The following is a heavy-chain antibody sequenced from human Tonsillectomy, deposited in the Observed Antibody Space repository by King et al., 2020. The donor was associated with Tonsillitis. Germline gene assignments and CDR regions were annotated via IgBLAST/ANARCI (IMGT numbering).Heavy chain of an antibody. D-gene: IGHD3-10*01. J-gene: IGHJ4*02. CDR1: GFTFSSYA. Sequence: VQLVESGGGLVQPGGSLRISCAASGFTFSSYAMTWVRQAPGKGLEWVSVISGSGGSTYYADSVKGRFTLSRDNSKNTLSLQMNSLRAEDTAIYYCAKDLLLWFGELSYPFGFDYWGQGTLVTVSS. CDR2: ISGSGGST. CDR3: AKDLLLWFGELSYPFGFDY. V-gene: IGHV3-23*04.